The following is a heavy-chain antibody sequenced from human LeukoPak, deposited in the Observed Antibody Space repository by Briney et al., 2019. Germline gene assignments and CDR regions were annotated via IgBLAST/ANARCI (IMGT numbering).Heavy chain of an antibody. CDR3: AKVGPYGAGVYYFDY. V-gene: IGHV3-66*01. CDR1: GFTVSSNY. J-gene: IGHJ4*02. D-gene: IGHD4-17*01. CDR2: IYSGGSS. Sequence: GGSLRLSCAASGFTVSSNYMTWVRQAPGKGLEWVSVIYSGGSSYYADSLKGRFTISRDNSKNTVYLQMNSLRAEDTAVYYCAKVGPYGAGVYYFDYWGQGTLVTVSS.